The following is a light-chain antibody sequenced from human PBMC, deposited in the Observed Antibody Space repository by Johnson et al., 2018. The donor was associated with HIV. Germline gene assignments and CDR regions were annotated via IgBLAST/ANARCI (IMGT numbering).Light chain of an antibody. V-gene: IGLV1-51*02. CDR1: SSNIGKNY. CDR3: GAWDSSLRVYV. J-gene: IGLJ1*01. CDR2: ESN. Sequence: QSVLTQPPSVSAAPGQKVTISCSGSSSNIGKNYVSWYQQLPGTAPKVLIYESNKRPSGIPYRFSGSKSDTSATLGITGLQTGDEADYYCGAWDSSLRVYVFGTGTKVTVL.